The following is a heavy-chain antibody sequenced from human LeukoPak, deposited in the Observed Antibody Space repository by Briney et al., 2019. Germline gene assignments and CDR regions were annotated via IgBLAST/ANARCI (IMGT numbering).Heavy chain of an antibody. CDR2: IYYSGST. Sequence: RASETLSLTCTVSGGSISSSSYYWGWVRQPPGKGLEWIGSIYYSGSTYYNPSLKSRVTISVDTSKNQFSLKLSSVTAADTAVYYCAIAGSPLHTSSSGDNWFDPWGQGTLVTVSS. CDR1: GGSISSSSYY. V-gene: IGHV4-39*07. D-gene: IGHD3-22*01. J-gene: IGHJ5*02. CDR3: AIAGSPLHTSSSGDNWFDP.